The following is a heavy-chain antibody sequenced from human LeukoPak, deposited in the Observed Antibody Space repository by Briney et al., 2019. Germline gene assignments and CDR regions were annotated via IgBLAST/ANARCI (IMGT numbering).Heavy chain of an antibody. Sequence: GGSLRLSCVASGFTFSSNGMHWVRQAPGKGLEYVSAISSNGGSTYYANSVKGRFTISRDNSKNTLYLQMGSLRAEDMAVYYCARDHSSWPMDYFDYWGQGTLVTVSS. V-gene: IGHV3-64*01. CDR2: ISSNGGST. CDR3: ARDHSSWPMDYFDY. CDR1: GFTFSSNG. J-gene: IGHJ4*02. D-gene: IGHD6-13*01.